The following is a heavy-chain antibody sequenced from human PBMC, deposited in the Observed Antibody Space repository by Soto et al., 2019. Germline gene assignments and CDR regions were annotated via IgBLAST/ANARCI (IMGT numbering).Heavy chain of an antibody. Sequence: QVQLQESGPGLVKPSETLSLTCTVSGGSISSYYWSWIRQPPGKGLEWIGYIYYSGSTNYNPSLKSRVTISVDTSKNQFSLKLSSVTAAYTAVYYCARHVTHRPLYYFDYWGQGTLVTVSS. J-gene: IGHJ4*01. V-gene: IGHV4-59*08. CDR2: IYYSGST. D-gene: IGHD6-6*01. CDR3: ARHVTHRPLYYFDY. CDR1: GGSISSYY.